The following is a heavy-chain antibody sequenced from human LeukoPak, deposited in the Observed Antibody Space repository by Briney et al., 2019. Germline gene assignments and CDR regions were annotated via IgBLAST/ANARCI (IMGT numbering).Heavy chain of an antibody. Sequence: PSETLSLTCTVSGGSISGYYWSWIRQPPGKGLEWIGYIYYTGSTNYNPSLKSRVIISVDTSKNQFSLKVRSVTAADTAVYYCVRSKSGTYGWFDPWGQGTLVTVSS. J-gene: IGHJ5*02. CDR1: GGSISGYY. V-gene: IGHV4-59*01. D-gene: IGHD4-17*01. CDR2: IYYTGST. CDR3: VRSKSGTYGWFDP.